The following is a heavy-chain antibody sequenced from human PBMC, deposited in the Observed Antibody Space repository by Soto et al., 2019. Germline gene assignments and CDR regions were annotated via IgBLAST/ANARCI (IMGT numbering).Heavy chain of an antibody. Sequence: SETLSLTCAVSGVSISSGGYSWSWIRQPPGKGLEWIGYIYHSGSTYYNPSLKSRVTISVDRSKNQFSLKLSSVTAADTAVYYCAREEYSSGTGYLQHWGQGTLVTVSS. CDR2: IYHSGST. V-gene: IGHV4-30-2*01. D-gene: IGHD6-19*01. CDR3: AREEYSSGTGYLQH. J-gene: IGHJ1*01. CDR1: GVSISSGGYS.